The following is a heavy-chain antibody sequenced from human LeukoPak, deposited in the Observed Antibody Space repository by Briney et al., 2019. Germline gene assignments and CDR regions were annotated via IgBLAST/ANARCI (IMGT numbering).Heavy chain of an antibody. J-gene: IGHJ4*02. CDR2: IRYDGSNK. Sequence: GGSLRLSCAASGFTFSSYGMHWVRQAPGKGLEWVAFIRYDGSNKYYADSVKGRFTISRDNSKNTLYLQMNSLRAEDTAVYYCAKDPGDVNYFDYWGQGTLVTVSS. V-gene: IGHV3-30*02. CDR1: GFTFSSYG. CDR3: AKDPGDVNYFDY. D-gene: IGHD7-27*01.